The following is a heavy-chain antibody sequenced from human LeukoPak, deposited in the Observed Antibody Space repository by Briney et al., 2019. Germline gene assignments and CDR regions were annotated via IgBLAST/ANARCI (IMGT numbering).Heavy chain of an antibody. D-gene: IGHD2-2*01. J-gene: IGHJ4*02. Sequence: ASVKVSCKASGYTFTSYDINWVRQATGQGLEWMGWMNPNSGNTGYAQKFQGRVTMTRNTSISTAYMELSRLRSDDTAVYYCAREIPAAAISGWGQGTLVTVSS. CDR1: GYTFTSYD. V-gene: IGHV1-8*01. CDR3: AREIPAAAISG. CDR2: MNPNSGNT.